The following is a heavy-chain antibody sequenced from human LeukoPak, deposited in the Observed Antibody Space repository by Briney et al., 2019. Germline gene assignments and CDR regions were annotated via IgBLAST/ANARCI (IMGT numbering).Heavy chain of an antibody. J-gene: IGHJ4*02. V-gene: IGHV3-30*03. D-gene: IGHD3-10*01. CDR3: ARDGVYYGSGSWGFDY. Sequence: GGSLRLSCAASGFTFSSYGMHWVRQAPGKGLEWVAVISYDGSNKYYADSVKGRFTISRDNSKNTLYLQMNSLRAEGTAVYYCARDGVYYGSGSWGFDYWGQGTLVTVSS. CDR1: GFTFSSYG. CDR2: ISYDGSNK.